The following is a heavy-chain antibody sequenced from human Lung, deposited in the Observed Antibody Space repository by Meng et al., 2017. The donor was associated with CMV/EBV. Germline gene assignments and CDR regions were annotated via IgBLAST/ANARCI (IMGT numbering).Heavy chain of an antibody. J-gene: IGHJ6*01. CDR2: IIPIFGTA. CDR3: AREGGCSSTSCYYYYGMAV. D-gene: IGHD2-2*01. Sequence: SXXVSXKASGGTFSSYAISWVRQAPGQGLEWMGGIIPIFGTANYAQKFQGRVTITTDESTSTAYMELSSLRSEDTAVYYCAREGGCSSTSCYYYYGMAVWXQGTTVTVSS. CDR1: GGTFSSYA. V-gene: IGHV1-69*05.